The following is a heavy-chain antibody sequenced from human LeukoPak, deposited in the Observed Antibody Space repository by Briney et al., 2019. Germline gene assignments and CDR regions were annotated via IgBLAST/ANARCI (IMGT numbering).Heavy chain of an antibody. Sequence: SVKVSCKASGSTFSSYAISWVRQAPGQGLEWMGGIIPIFGTANYAQKFQGRVTITTDESTSTAYMELSSLRSEDTAVYYCANYDSSGGPDYWRQGTLVTVSS. CDR2: IIPIFGTA. CDR3: ANYDSSGGPDY. D-gene: IGHD3-22*01. CDR1: GSTFSSYA. J-gene: IGHJ4*02. V-gene: IGHV1-69*05.